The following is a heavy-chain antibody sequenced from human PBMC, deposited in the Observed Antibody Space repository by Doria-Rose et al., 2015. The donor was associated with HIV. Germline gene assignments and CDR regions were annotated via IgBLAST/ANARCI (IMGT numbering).Heavy chain of an antibody. CDR2: ISSSSSTI. V-gene: IGHV3-48*02. CDR3: ARVEGKYYYYGMDV. Sequence: WVRQAPGKGLEWVSYISSSSSTIYYTDSVKGRFTISRDNAKNSLYLQMNSLRDENTAVYYCARVEGKYYYYGMDVWGQGTTVTVSS. D-gene: IGHD3-10*01. J-gene: IGHJ6*02.